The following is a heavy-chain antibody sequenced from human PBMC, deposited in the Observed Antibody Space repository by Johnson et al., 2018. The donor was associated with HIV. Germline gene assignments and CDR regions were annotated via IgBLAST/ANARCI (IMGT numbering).Heavy chain of an antibody. CDR3: APVWRNEGLHAFDI. V-gene: IGHV3-30*14. CDR1: GFTFSSYA. CDR2: ISYDGSNK. Sequence: VQLVESGGGVVQPGRSLRLSCAASGFTFSSYAMHWVRQAPGKGLEWVAVISYDGSNKYYADSVKGRFTISRDNSNNSLYLQMNSLRAEDTSVYFCAPVWRNEGLHAFDIWGQGTMVTVSS. D-gene: IGHD1-1*01. J-gene: IGHJ3*02.